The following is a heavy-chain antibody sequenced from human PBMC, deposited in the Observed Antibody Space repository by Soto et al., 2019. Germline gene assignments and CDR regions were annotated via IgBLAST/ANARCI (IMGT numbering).Heavy chain of an antibody. CDR1: GFTFSSYA. CDR3: AKDTSSSIAAAGTVY. CDR2: ISGSGGST. D-gene: IGHD6-13*01. Sequence: GGSLRLSCAASGFTFSSYAMSWVRQAPGKGLEWVSAISGSGGSTYYADSVKGRFTISRDNSKNTLYLQMNSLRAEDTAVYYCAKDTSSSIAAAGTVYWGQGTLVTVSS. J-gene: IGHJ4*02. V-gene: IGHV3-23*01.